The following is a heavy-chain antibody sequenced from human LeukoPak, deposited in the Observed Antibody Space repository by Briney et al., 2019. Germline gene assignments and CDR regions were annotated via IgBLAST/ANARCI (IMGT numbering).Heavy chain of an antibody. V-gene: IGHV3-33*06. J-gene: IGHJ3*02. CDR1: GFTFSSYG. CDR3: AKLPSQWDSLDAFDI. Sequence: PGGSLRLSCAASGFTFSSYGMHWVRQAPGKGLEWVAVIWYDGSNKYYADSVKGRFTISRDNSEKTLHLQMNSLRAEDTAVYYCAKLPSQWDSLDAFDIWGQGTMVTVSS. CDR2: IWYDGSNK. D-gene: IGHD1-26*01.